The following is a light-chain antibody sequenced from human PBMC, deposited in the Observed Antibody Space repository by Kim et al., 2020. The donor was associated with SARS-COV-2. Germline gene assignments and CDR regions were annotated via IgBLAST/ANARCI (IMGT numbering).Light chain of an antibody. J-gene: IGKJ4*01. CDR2: GAS. V-gene: IGKV3-20*01. Sequence: EIVLTQSPGTLSLSPGERATLSCRASQSVSSSYLAWYRQKPGQAPRLLIYGASSRATGIPDRFSGSGSGTDFTLTISRLEPEDFAVYYCQQYGSSFLTFGGGTKVDIK. CDR3: QQYGSSFLT. CDR1: QSVSSSY.